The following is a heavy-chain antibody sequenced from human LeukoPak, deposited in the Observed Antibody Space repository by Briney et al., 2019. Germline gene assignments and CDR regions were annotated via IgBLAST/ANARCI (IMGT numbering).Heavy chain of an antibody. J-gene: IGHJ5*02. CDR3: AKGGDSVPPHWFDP. V-gene: IGHV3-9*01. CDR1: GFTFSSYW. D-gene: IGHD6-13*01. CDR2: ISWNSGSI. Sequence: GGSLRLSCAASGFTFSSYWMHWVRQAPGKGLEWVSGISWNSGSIGYADSAKGRFTISRDNAKNSLYLQMNSLRAEDTSLYYCAKGGDSVPPHWFDPWGQGTLVTVSS.